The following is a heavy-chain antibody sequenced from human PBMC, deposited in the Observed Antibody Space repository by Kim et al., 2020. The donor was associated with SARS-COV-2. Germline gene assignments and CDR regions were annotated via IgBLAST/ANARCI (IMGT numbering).Heavy chain of an antibody. CDR1: GGSISSSSYY. J-gene: IGHJ5*02. V-gene: IGHV4-39*01. CDR2: IYYSGST. D-gene: IGHD2-15*01. Sequence: SETLSLTCTVSGGSISSSSYYWGWIRQPPGKGLEWIGSIYYSGSTYYNPSLKSRVTISVDTSKNQFSLKLSSVTAADTVVYYCARRILLNWFYPWCQGT. CDR3: ARRILLNWFYP.